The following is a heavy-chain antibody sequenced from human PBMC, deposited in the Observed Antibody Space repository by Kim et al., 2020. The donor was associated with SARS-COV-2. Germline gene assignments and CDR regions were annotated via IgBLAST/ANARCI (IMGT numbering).Heavy chain of an antibody. D-gene: IGHD4-17*01. J-gene: IGHJ6*02. Sequence: GGSLRLSCAASGFTFSSYGMHWVRQAPGKGLEWVAVIWYDGSNKYYADSVKGRFTISRDNSKNTLYLQMNSLRAEDTAVYYCARDLGDYGPVGLRGMDVWGQGTTVTVSS. CDR2: IWYDGSNK. CDR1: GFTFSSYG. CDR3: ARDLGDYGPVGLRGMDV. V-gene: IGHV3-33*01.